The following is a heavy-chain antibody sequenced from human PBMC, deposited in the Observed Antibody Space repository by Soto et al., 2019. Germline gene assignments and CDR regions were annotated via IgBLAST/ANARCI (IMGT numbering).Heavy chain of an antibody. D-gene: IGHD6-13*01. CDR1: GGSISSNSHY. Sequence: TETLSLTCTVYGGSISSNSHYCDWIRQPPGKGLEWIGSMFYTGRTYYNPSLKSRVTISVDKSKNQFSLKLTSVTATDTAVYYCARSSSSQVGFDPWGQGTLVTVSS. CDR2: MFYTGRT. CDR3: ARSSSSQVGFDP. V-gene: IGHV4-39*01. J-gene: IGHJ5*02.